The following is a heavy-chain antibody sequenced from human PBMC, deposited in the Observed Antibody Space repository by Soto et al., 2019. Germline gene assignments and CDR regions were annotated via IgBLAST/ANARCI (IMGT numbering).Heavy chain of an antibody. Sequence: GGSISSSSYYWGWIRQPPGKGLEWIGSIYYSGSTYYNPSLKSRVTISVDTSKNQFSLKLSSVTAADTAVYYCARTTVTSGGWYFDLWGRGTLVTVSS. J-gene: IGHJ2*01. D-gene: IGHD4-17*01. V-gene: IGHV4-39*01. CDR2: IYYSGST. CDR1: GGSISSSSYY. CDR3: ARTTVTSGGWYFDL.